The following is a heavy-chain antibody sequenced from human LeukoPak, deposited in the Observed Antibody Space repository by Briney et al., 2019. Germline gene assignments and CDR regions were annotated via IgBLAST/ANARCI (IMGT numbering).Heavy chain of an antibody. CDR3: SRDPGNYNHDWYFDL. CDR2: IQSSGNA. J-gene: IGHJ2*01. V-gene: IGHV4-4*07. D-gene: IGHD4-11*01. CDR1: GGSLSSYF. Sequence: SETLSLTCTVSGGSLSSYFWFWIRQPAGKGLEWIGRIQSSGNADYNPSLKSRVSLSVDTSKNRFSLRLTSVTAADTAVYYCSRDPGNYNHDWYFDLWGRGTLVTVSS.